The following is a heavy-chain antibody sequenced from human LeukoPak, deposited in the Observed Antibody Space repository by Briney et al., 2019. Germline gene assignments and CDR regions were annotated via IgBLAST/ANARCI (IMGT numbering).Heavy chain of an antibody. J-gene: IGHJ2*01. D-gene: IGHD6-13*01. CDR1: GYTFTGYY. V-gene: IGHV1-2*02. CDR3: ARRISWYLNWYFDL. CDR2: INPNSGGT. Sequence: GASVKVSCKASGYTFTGYYMHWVRQAPGQGLEWMGWINPNSGGTNYAQKFQGRVTMTRDTSISTAYMELSSLRSEDTAVYYCARRISWYLNWYFDLWGRGTLVTVSS.